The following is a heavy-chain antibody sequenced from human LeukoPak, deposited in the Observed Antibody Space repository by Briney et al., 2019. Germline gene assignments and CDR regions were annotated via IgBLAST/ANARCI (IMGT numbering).Heavy chain of an antibody. CDR2: INPKSGAA. V-gene: IGHV1-2*02. CDR3: ARGAEAETSPLDF. CDR1: GYTFTSYG. D-gene: IGHD6-13*01. Sequence: ASVKVSCKASGYTFTSYGISWVRQAPGQGLEWLGWINPKSGAADYAQQFRGRVTMTRDTSINTDYMEMKRVTSDDTAVYYCARGAEAETSPLDFWGQGTLVIVS. J-gene: IGHJ4*02.